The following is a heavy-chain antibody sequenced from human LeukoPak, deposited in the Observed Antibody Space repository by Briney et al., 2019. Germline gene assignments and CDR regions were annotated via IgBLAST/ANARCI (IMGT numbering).Heavy chain of an antibody. CDR3: ARGGNSYYYYYMDV. D-gene: IGHD5-12*01. J-gene: IGHJ6*03. CDR1: GFTFSIYE. CDR2: IRSSDNTI. Sequence: PGGSLRLSCAASGFTFSIYEMNWVRQAPGKGLEWVSYIRSSDNTIYYADSVKGRFTISRDSAKNSLYLQMNSLRAEDTAVYYCARGGNSYYYYYMDVWGKGTTVTISS. V-gene: IGHV3-48*03.